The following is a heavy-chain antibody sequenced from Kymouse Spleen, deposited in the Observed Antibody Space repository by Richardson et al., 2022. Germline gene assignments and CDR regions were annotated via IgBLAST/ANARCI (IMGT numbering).Heavy chain of an antibody. J-gene: IGHJ4*02. CDR3: ARGRGCSRREQLVPFDY. V-gene: IGHV4-34*01. D-gene: IGHD6-6*01. CDR2: INHSGST. Sequence: QVQLQQWGAGLLKPSETLSLTCAVYGGSFSGYYWSWIRQPPGKGLEWIGEINHSGSTNYNPSLKSRVTISVDTSKNQFSLKLSSVTAADTAVYYCARGRGCSRREQLVPFDYWGQGTLVTVSS. CDR1: GGSFSGYY.